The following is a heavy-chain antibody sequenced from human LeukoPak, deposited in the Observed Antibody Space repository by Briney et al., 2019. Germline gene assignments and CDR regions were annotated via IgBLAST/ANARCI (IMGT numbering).Heavy chain of an antibody. V-gene: IGHV1-18*01. CDR2: ISVNNADT. CDR1: GYSFTNYG. D-gene: IGHD2-15*01. J-gene: IGHJ4*02. CDR3: ARGPSIVVVVAALRFFDY. Sequence: ASVKVSCKASGYSFTNYGISWVRQAPGQGLQWMGWISVNNADTNYAQKFQGRVTMTTDTSTGTAYMELRSLRSDDTAVYYCARGPSIVVVVAALRFFDYWGQGTLVTVSS.